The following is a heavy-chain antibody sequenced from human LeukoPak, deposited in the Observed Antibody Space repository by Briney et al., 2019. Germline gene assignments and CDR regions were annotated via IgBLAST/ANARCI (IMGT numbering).Heavy chain of an antibody. CDR1: GFTFSSYA. D-gene: IGHD3-22*01. V-gene: IGHV3-23*01. J-gene: IGHJ4*02. CDR2: INDSGGNT. Sequence: GGSLRLSCAASGFTFSSYAMSWVRQAPGKGLEWVSLINDSGGNTYYADSVKGRFTISRDNSKNTLFLQMNSLRAEDTAIYYCAKDRPNYYDSSGHYYRRDGDYWGQGTLVTVSS. CDR3: AKDRPNYYDSSGHYYRRDGDY.